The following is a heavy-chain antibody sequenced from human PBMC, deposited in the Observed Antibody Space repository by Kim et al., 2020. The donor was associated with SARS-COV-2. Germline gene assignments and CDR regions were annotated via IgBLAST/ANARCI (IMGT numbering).Heavy chain of an antibody. CDR3: ARDLRVRGVIITYSD. CDR1: GYTFTSYA. J-gene: IGHJ4*02. CDR2: INAGNGNT. V-gene: IGHV1-3*01. D-gene: IGHD3-10*01. Sequence: ASVKVSCKASGYTFTSYAMHWVRQAPGQRLEWMGWINAGNGNTKYSQKFQGRVTITRDTSASTAYMELSSLRSEDTAVYYCARDLRVRGVIITYSDWGQGTLVTVSS.